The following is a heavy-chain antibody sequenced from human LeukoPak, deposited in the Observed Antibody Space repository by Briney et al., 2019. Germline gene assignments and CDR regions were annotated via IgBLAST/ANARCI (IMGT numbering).Heavy chain of an antibody. Sequence: GGSLRLSCAASGFTFSSYAMSWVRQAPGKGLEWVSAISGSADSTYYADSVKGQFAISRDNSKNTLYLQMNSLRAEDTAVYFCAKDRARGGTTDFDYWGQGTLVTVSS. CDR2: ISGSADST. D-gene: IGHD1-7*01. V-gene: IGHV3-23*01. CDR1: GFTFSSYA. J-gene: IGHJ4*02. CDR3: AKDRARGGTTDFDY.